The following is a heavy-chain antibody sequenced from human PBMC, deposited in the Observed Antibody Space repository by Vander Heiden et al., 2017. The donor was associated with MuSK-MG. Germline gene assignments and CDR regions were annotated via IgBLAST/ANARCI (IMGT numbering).Heavy chain of an antibody. Sequence: QVPLVQSGAEVKKQGASVKVSCKASGDTFTGYYMHWVRQAPGQGLEWMGWINPNSGGTNYAQKFQGRVTMTSDTSISTAYMELSRLRSDDTAVYYCARAEYCSSTSCYLNYYYYYYMDVWGKGTTVNVAS. D-gene: IGHD2-2*01. J-gene: IGHJ6*03. CDR2: INPNSGGT. CDR1: GDTFTGYY. V-gene: IGHV1-2*02. CDR3: ARAEYCSSTSCYLNYYYYYYMDV.